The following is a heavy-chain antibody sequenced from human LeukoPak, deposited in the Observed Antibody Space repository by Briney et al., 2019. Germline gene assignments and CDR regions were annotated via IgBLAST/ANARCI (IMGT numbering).Heavy chain of an antibody. CDR2: INWNGGST. CDR1: GFTFDDYG. CDR3: VRGMGATDLTLYFDY. D-gene: IGHD1-26*01. V-gene: IGHV3-20*01. Sequence: PGGSLRLSCAASGFTFDDYGMSWVRQAPGKGLEWVSGINWNGGSTGYADSVKGRFTISRDNAKNSLYLQMNSLRAEDTALYHCVRGMGATDLTLYFDYWGQGTLVTVSS. J-gene: IGHJ4*02.